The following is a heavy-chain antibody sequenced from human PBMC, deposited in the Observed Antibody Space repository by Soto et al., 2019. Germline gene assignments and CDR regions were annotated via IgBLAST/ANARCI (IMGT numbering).Heavy chain of an antibody. J-gene: IGHJ5*02. CDR1: GGSISSYY. CDR3: ARIDSMGSWFDP. CDR2: IYYSGST. Sequence: SETLSLTCTVPGGSISSYYWSWIRQPPGKGLEWIGYIYYSGSTNYNPSLKSRVTISVDTSKNQFSLKLSSVTAADTAVYYCARIDSMGSWFDPWGQGTLVTVSS. D-gene: IGHD2-21*01. V-gene: IGHV4-59*08.